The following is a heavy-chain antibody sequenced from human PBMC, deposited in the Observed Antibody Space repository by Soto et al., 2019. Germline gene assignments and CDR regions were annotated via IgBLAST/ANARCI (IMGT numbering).Heavy chain of an antibody. V-gene: IGHV4-34*01. CDR1: GGSFSGYY. Sequence: SETLSLTCAVYGGSFSGYYWSWIRQPPGKGLEWIGEINHSGSTNYNPSLKSRVTISVDTSKNQFSLKLSSVTAADTAVYYCARGTGYSGYDGWGQGTLVTVSS. J-gene: IGHJ4*02. D-gene: IGHD5-12*01. CDR3: ARGTGYSGYDG. CDR2: INHSGST.